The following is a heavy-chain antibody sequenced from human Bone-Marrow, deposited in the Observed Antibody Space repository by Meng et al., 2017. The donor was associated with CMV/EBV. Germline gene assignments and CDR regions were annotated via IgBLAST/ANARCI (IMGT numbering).Heavy chain of an antibody. CDR1: GFTFTANW. J-gene: IGHJ4*02. D-gene: IGHD3-3*01. Sequence: GESLKISCAASGFTFTANWMSWVRQFPGKGLQWVANIKPDGGEEYYVDSVRGRFTISRDNARNSLYLQMNSLRVEDTAVYYCTRDPIYPSQDFWSHSEWGQGTLVTVSS. V-gene: IGHV3-7*01. CDR2: IKPDGGEE. CDR3: TRDPIYPSQDFWSHSE.